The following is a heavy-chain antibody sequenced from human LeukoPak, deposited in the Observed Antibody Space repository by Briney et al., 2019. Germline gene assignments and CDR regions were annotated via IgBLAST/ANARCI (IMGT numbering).Heavy chain of an antibody. Sequence: GGSLRLSCAASGFTVSSYSMNWVRQAPGKGLEWVSSISSSSSYIYYADSVKGRFTISRDNAKNSLYLQMNSLRAEDTAVYYCAREGGYSYRDPYYFDYWGQGILVTVSS. CDR1: GFTVSSYS. CDR2: ISSSSSYI. CDR3: AREGGYSYRDPYYFDY. J-gene: IGHJ4*02. D-gene: IGHD5-18*01. V-gene: IGHV3-21*01.